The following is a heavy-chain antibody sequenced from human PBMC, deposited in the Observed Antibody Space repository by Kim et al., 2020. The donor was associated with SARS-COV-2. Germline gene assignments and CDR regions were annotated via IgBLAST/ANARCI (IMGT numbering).Heavy chain of an antibody. D-gene: IGHD6-13*01. CDR2: INHSGST. Sequence: SETLSLTCAVYGGSFSGYYWSWIRQPPGKGLEWIGEINHSGSTNYNPSLKSRVTISVDTSKNQFSLKLSSVTAADTAVYYCARDRLAAAGIHGIYGMDVWGQGTTVTVSS. J-gene: IGHJ6*02. CDR3: ARDRLAAAGIHGIYGMDV. CDR1: GGSFSGYY. V-gene: IGHV4-34*01.